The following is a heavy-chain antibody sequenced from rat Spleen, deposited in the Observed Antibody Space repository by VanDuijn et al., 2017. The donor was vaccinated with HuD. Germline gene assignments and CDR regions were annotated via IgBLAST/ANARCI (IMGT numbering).Heavy chain of an antibody. CDR3: TTYGGLRNWFAY. D-gene: IGHD4-1*01. CDR1: GFTFNNYW. CDR2: IRYDGSST. J-gene: IGHJ3*01. V-gene: IGHV5-29*01. Sequence: EVQLMESGGGLVQPGRSLKLSCVASGFTFNNYWMTWVRQAPTKGLEWVATIRYDGSSTYYRDSVKGRFTISRDNAKSTLYLQMDSLRSEDSATYYCTTYGGLRNWFAYWGQGTLVTVSS.